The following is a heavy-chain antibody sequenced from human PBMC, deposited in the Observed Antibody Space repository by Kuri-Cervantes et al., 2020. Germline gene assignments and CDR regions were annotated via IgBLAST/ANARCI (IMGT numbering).Heavy chain of an antibody. CDR3: SRDEE. V-gene: IGHV3-7*03. J-gene: IGHJ4*02. CDR1: GFTFSSYS. Sequence: EGSLRLSCAASGFTFSSYSMNWVRQAPGKGLEWVANVKTDGREKYYVDSVRGRFTNSRDFAKNSLYLQMNNLRVEDTAMYYCSRDEEWGQGTLVTVSS. CDR2: VKTDGREK.